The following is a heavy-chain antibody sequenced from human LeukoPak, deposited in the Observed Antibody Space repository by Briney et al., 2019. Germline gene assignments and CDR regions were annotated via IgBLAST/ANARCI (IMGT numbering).Heavy chain of an antibody. Sequence: PGGSLRLSCAASGFTFSSHAMSWVRQAPGKGLEWVSVISGGGGNTYYADSVKGRFTISRDNSKNTLFLQMNSLRAEDTAVYYCAKETDYGGDGYSDYWGQGTLVTVSS. V-gene: IGHV3-23*01. J-gene: IGHJ4*02. CDR2: ISGGGGNT. CDR3: AKETDYGGDGYSDY. D-gene: IGHD4-23*01. CDR1: GFTFSSHA.